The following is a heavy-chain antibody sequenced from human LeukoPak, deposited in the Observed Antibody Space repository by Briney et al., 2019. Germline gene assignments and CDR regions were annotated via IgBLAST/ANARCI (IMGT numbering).Heavy chain of an antibody. CDR1: GFTVSSNY. J-gene: IGHJ5*02. CDR2: IYSGGST. Sequence: GGSLRLSCAASGFTVSSNYMSWVRQAPGKGLEWVSVIYSGGSTYYADSVKGRFTISRDKSKNTLYLQMNSLRAEDTAVYYCPSPETPYGAYNWFDPWGQGTLVTVSS. D-gene: IGHD2-15*01. V-gene: IGHV3-66*01. CDR3: PSPETPYGAYNWFDP.